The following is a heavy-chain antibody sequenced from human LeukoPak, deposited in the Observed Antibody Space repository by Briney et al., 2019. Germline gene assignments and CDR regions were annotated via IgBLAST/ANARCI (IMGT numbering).Heavy chain of an antibody. Sequence: ASVKVSCKASGGTFSSYAISWVRQAPGQGLEWMGWINPNTGGTSYSQEFQGRVTVTRDTSISTAYLDLSRLTSDDTAVYYCARADSSASSPFDYWGQGTLVTVSS. CDR3: ARADSSASSPFDY. D-gene: IGHD6-6*01. CDR1: GGTFSSYA. V-gene: IGHV1-2*02. J-gene: IGHJ4*02. CDR2: INPNTGGT.